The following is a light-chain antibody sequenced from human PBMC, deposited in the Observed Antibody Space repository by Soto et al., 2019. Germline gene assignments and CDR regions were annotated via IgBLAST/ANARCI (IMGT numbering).Light chain of an antibody. CDR2: GNS. J-gene: IGLJ2*01. CDR1: SSNIGAGYD. V-gene: IGLV1-40*01. CDR3: QSYDSSLSGVV. Sequence: QSVLTQPPSVWGAPGQRVTISCTGSSSNIGAGYDVHWYQQLPGTAPKLLIYGNSNRPSGVPDRFSGSKSGTSASLAITGLQAEDEADYYCQSYDSSLSGVVFGGGTKLTVL.